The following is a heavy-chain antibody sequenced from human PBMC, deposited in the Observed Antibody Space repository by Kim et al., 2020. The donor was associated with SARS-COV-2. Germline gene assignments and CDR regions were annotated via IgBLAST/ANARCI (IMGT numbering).Heavy chain of an antibody. Sequence: GGSLRLSCAASGFTFSSYAMHWVRQAPGKGLEWVAVISYDGSNKYYADSVKGRFTISRDNSKNTLYLQMNSLRAEDTAVYYCARDSSYDILTGYPNWFDPWGQGTLVTVSS. D-gene: IGHD3-9*01. V-gene: IGHV3-30*04. CDR1: GFTFSSYA. J-gene: IGHJ5*02. CDR2: ISYDGSNK. CDR3: ARDSSYDILTGYPNWFDP.